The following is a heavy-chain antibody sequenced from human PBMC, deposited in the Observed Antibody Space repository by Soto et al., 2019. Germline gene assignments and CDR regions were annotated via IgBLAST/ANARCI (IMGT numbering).Heavy chain of an antibody. CDR1: GFTFSSYG. V-gene: IGHV3-30*18. CDR2: ISYDGSNK. Sequence: QVQLVESGGGVVQPGRSLRLSCAASGFTFSSYGMHWVRQAPGKGLEWVAVISYDGSNKYYADSVKGRFTISRDNSKNXXYLQMNSLRAEDTAVYYCAKDVGLGEPRDYYGMDVWGQGTTVTVSS. D-gene: IGHD3-10*01. CDR3: AKDVGLGEPRDYYGMDV. J-gene: IGHJ6*02.